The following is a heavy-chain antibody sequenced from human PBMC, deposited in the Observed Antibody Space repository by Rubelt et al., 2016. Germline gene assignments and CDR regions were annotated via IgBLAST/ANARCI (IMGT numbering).Heavy chain of an antibody. CDR2: VFYTGSA. Sequence: QVQLQESGPGLVKPSETLSLTCTVSGGSINTFYWSWIRQPPGKGLEWIGYVFYTGSANYNPSLKSRVTISVDTSRNQFSLKLSCGTAEDTAGYYCARDLGRSGYASCSDYWGRGTLVTVSS. CDR3: ARDLGRSGYASCSDY. J-gene: IGHJ4*02. D-gene: IGHD5-12*01. V-gene: IGHV4-59*12. CDR1: GGSINTFY.